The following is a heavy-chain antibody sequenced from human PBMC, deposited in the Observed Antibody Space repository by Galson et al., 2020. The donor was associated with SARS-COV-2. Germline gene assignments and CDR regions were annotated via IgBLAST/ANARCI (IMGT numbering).Heavy chain of an antibody. D-gene: IGHD3-3*01. CDR3: ASDRGGTDDFWRGYFTYYGMDV. V-gene: IGHV3-23*01. CDR1: GFTFNSYT. Sequence: ESLKNSCAAPGFTFNSYTMNWVRQAPGKGLEWVSDNSASPTGTYYATSVKGRFTISRENLKNTVCLQMNGLRAEDTAVYYCASDRGGTDDFWRGYFTYYGMDVWGQGTTVTVSS. CDR2: NSASPTGT. J-gene: IGHJ6*02.